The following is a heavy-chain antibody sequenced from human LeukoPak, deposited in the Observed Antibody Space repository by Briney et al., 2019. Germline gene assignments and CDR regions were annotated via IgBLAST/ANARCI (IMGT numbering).Heavy chain of an antibody. Sequence: PGGSLRLSCAASGFTFSSYEMNWVRQAPGKGLEWVSYISSSGSTIYYADSVKGRFTISRDNAKNSLYLQMNSLSAEDTAVYYCARVSRLQSFDYWGQGTLVTVSS. CDR2: ISSSGSTI. CDR1: GFTFSSYE. D-gene: IGHD5-24*01. J-gene: IGHJ4*02. CDR3: ARVSRLQSFDY. V-gene: IGHV3-48*03.